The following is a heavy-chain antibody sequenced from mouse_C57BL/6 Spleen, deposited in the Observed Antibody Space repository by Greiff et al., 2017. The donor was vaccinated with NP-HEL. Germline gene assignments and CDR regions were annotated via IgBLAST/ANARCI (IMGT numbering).Heavy chain of an antibody. CDR3: ARGGYEGGDYFDY. CDR2: IYPGDGDT. D-gene: IGHD2-2*01. CDR1: GYAFSSSW. J-gene: IGHJ2*01. V-gene: IGHV1-82*01. Sequence: QVQLQQSGPELVKPGASVKISCKASGYAFSSSWMNWVKQRPGKGLEWIGRIYPGDGDTNYNGKFKGKATLTADKASSTAYMQLSSLTSEDSAVYFCARGGYEGGDYFDYWGQGTTLTVSS.